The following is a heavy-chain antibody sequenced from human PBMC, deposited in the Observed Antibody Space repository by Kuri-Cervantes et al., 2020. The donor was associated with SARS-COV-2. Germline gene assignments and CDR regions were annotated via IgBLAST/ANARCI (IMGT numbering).Heavy chain of an antibody. CDR2: ISYDGSNK. J-gene: IGHJ6*03. Sequence: GESLKISCAASGFTFSSYAMHWVRQAPGKGLEWVAVISYDGSNKYYADSVKGRFTISRDNSKNTLYLQMNSLRSEDTAVYYCARDDRRVATRRGYYYYYMDVWGKGTTVTVSS. D-gene: IGHD5-12*01. CDR1: GFTFSSYA. CDR3: ARDDRRVATRRGYYYYYMDV. V-gene: IGHV3-30-3*01.